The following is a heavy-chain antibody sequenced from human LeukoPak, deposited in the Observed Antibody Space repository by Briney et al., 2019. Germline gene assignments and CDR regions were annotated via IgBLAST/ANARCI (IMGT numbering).Heavy chain of an antibody. J-gene: IGHJ6*03. CDR2: IRFDGSNK. CDR3: AKDQYTPTYYYYYYTDV. V-gene: IGHV3-30*02. Sequence: GGSLRLSCAASGFTFSRYGMHWVRQAPGKGLEWVAFIRFDGSNKYYADSVKGRFTISRDNSKDTLYLQMNSLRAEDTAVYYCAKDQYTPTYYYYYYTDVWGKGTTVTVSS. CDR1: GFTFSRYG. D-gene: IGHD2-15*01.